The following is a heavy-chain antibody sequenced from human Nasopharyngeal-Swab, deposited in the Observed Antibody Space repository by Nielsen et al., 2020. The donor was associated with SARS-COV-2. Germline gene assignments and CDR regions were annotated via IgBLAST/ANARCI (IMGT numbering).Heavy chain of an antibody. CDR1: GGSFSGYY. Sequence: GSLRLSYAVSGGSFSGYYWSWIRQPPGKGLEWIGEINHSGSTNYNPSLKSRVTISVDTSKNQFSLRLSSVTAADTAVYYCARGNGAFDYWAREPWSPSPQ. CDR2: INHSGST. V-gene: IGHV4-34*01. J-gene: IGHJ4*02. D-gene: IGHD4-17*01. CDR3: ARGNGAFDY.